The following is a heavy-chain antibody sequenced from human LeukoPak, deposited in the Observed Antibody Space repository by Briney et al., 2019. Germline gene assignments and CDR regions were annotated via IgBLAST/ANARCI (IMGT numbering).Heavy chain of an antibody. CDR2: IYPGDSDT. J-gene: IGHJ4*02. CDR1: EYSFANCW. CDR3: ARHYRGPTYYFDY. D-gene: IGHD4-23*01. Sequence: NAGESLKISCQVSEYSFANCWIGWVRQMPGKGLEWLGIIYPGDSDTRYSPSFQGQVTISADKSISTAYLQWSSLKASDTAMYYCARHYRGPTYYFDYWGQGTLVTVSS. V-gene: IGHV5-51*01.